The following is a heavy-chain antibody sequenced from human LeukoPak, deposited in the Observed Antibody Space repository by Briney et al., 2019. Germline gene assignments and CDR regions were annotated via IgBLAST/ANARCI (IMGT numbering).Heavy chain of an antibody. Sequence: SETLSLTCAVYGGSFSGYYWSWIRQPPGKGLEWIGEINHSGSTNYNPSLKSRVTISVDTSKNQFSLKLSSVTAADTAVYYCASGSSKSLYYYGMDVWGQGTTVTVSS. CDR2: INHSGST. V-gene: IGHV4-34*01. CDR3: ASGSSKSLYYYGMDV. CDR1: GGSFSGYY. J-gene: IGHJ6*02.